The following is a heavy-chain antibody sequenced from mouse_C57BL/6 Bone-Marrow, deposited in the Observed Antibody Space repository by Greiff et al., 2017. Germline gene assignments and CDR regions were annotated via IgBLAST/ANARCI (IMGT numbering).Heavy chain of an antibody. CDR2: IDPSDSYT. CDR3: ARLLRHGDY. D-gene: IGHD1-2*01. V-gene: IGHV1-59*01. Sequence: QVQLQQPGAELVRPGTSVKLSCKASGYTFTSYWMHWVKQRPGQGLEWIGVIDPSDSYTNYNQKFKGKATLTVDTSSRTAYMQLSSLTSEDSAVYYCARLLRHGDYWGQGTSVTVSS. J-gene: IGHJ4*01. CDR1: GYTFTSYW.